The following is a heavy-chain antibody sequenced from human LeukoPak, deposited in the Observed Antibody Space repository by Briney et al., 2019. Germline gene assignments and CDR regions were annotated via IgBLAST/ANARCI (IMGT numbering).Heavy chain of an antibody. D-gene: IGHD5-12*01. CDR2: IRGTDGYT. CDR3: AKGRLDPNLVLDH. V-gene: IGHV3-23*01. J-gene: IGHJ4*02. CDR1: GFTYNIYA. Sequence: GGSLRLSCVASGFTYNIYAMSLIRQAPGKGLEWFSTIRGTDGYTYYADSVKGRFTISRDNSKNTLYLQMNSLRAEDTALYYCAKGRLDPNLVLDHWGQGTLVTVSS.